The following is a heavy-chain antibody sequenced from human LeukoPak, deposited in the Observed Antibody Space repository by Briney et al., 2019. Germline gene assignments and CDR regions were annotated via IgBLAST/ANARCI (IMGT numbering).Heavy chain of an antibody. D-gene: IGHD4-17*01. V-gene: IGHV3-74*01. Sequence: GGSLRLSCAASGFTFSTYWMHWVRQAPGKGLVWVSRVNGDGSSTNYADSVKGRFTISRDNSKNTLYLQLNSLRAEDTAVYYCAKKATVTTNYFDYWGQGTLVTVSS. J-gene: IGHJ4*02. CDR1: GFTFSTYW. CDR3: AKKATVTTNYFDY. CDR2: VNGDGSST.